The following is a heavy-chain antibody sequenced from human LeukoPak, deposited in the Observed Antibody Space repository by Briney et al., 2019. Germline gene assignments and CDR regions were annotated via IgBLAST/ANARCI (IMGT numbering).Heavy chain of an antibody. Sequence: PSETLSLTCNVSGYAISSGYYWAWMRQPPGLGLEWIGRIDTSGSTNYNPSFKSRVTMSIDPSKNQFSLKLSSVTAADTAVYYCPRVQGAYYGDYGVYWFDPWGQGILVTVSS. CDR3: PRVQGAYYGDYGVYWFDP. CDR2: IDTSGST. CDR1: GYAISSGYY. V-gene: IGHV4-38-2*02. D-gene: IGHD4-17*01. J-gene: IGHJ5*02.